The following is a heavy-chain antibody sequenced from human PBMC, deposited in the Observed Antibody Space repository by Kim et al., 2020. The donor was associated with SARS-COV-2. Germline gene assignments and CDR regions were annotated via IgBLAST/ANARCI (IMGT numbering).Heavy chain of an antibody. Sequence: GGSLRLSCAASGFIVSDIYMSWVRQAPGKGLEWVSLIYSDDSTYYADSVKGRFTISRDNSKKTLFLQMNSLRAEDTAVYYCAGDPGLPNGIHVWGQGTTVTVS. J-gene: IGHJ6*02. V-gene: IGHV3-53*01. CDR3: AGDPGLPNGIHV. CDR2: IYSDDST. CDR1: GFIVSDIY. D-gene: IGHD2-21*01.